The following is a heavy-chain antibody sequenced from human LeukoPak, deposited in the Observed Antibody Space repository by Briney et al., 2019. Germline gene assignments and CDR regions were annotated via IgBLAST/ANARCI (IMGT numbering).Heavy chain of an antibody. D-gene: IGHD4-23*01. CDR3: ARDRSDYGGPFDY. J-gene: IGHJ4*02. CDR1: GFTVSSNY. V-gene: IGHV3-23*01. CDR2: ISGSGGST. Sequence: PGGSLRLSCAASGFTVSSNYMSWVRQAPGKGLEWVSAISGSGGSTYYADSVKGRFTISRDNAKNSLYLQMNSLRAEDTAVYYCARDRSDYGGPFDYWGQGTLVTVSS.